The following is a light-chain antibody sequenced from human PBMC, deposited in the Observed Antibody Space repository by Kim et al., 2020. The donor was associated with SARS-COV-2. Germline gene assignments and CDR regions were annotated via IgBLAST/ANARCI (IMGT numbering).Light chain of an antibody. CDR2: GAS. J-gene: IGKJ1*01. CDR1: QSVSLTS. CDR3: QQYATSPQT. V-gene: IGKV3-20*01. Sequence: SPGERATLSGTASQSVSLTSVAWYQQKPGQAPRLLIYGASYRASGIPDRFSGSGAGTDFTLTIFRLEPEDFAVYYCQQYATSPQTFGQGTKVDIK.